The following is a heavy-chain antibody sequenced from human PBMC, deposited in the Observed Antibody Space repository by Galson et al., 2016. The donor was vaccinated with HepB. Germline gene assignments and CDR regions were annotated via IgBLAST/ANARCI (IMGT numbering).Heavy chain of an antibody. J-gene: IGHJ2*01. CDR1: GFTFNTNA. Sequence: SLRLSCATSGFTFNTNAMSWVRQAPGKGLESVADISSTGRPTKYAASVKGRFTISRDNSENLLFLQMNALRVEDTAFYFCAKDGDTDNWYFDVWGRGTLVTVSS. D-gene: IGHD5-18*01. CDR2: ISSTGRPT. V-gene: IGHV3-23*01. CDR3: AKDGDTDNWYFDV.